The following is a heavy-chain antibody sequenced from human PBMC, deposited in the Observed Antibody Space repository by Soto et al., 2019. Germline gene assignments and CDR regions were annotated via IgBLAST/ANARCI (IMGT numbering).Heavy chain of an antibody. D-gene: IGHD3-10*01. CDR1: GGTFSSYT. Sequence: QVQLVQSGAEVKKPGSPVKVSCKASGGTFSSYTISWVRQAPGQGLEWMGRIIPILGIANYAQKFQGRVTITADKSTSTAYMELSSLRSEDTAVYYCAWVYGSGSYFSIWGQGTLVTVSS. CDR3: AWVYGSGSYFSI. CDR2: IIPILGIA. J-gene: IGHJ4*02. V-gene: IGHV1-69*02.